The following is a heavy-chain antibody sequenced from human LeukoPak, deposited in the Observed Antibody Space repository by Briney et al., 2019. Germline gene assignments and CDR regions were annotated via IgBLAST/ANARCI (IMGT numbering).Heavy chain of an antibody. CDR1: GYTFTSYA. V-gene: IGHV1-3*01. J-gene: IGHJ4*02. CDR3: ARYPFGGVIVPFDY. Sequence: ASVKVSCKASGYTFTSYAMHWVRQAPGQRLEWMGWINAGNGNTKYSQKFQGRVTITRDTSASTAYMELSSLRSEDTAVYYCARYPFGGVIVPFDYWGQGTLVTVSS. D-gene: IGHD3-16*02. CDR2: INAGNGNT.